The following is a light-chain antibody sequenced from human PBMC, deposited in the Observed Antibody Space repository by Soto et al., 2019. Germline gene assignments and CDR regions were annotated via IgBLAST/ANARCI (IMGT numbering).Light chain of an antibody. CDR1: SSDVGSYNL. CDR3: CSYAGSSTFPYV. Sequence: QSVLTQPASVSGSPGQSITISCTGTSSDVGSYNLVSWYQRHPGKAPKLMIYEVSKRPSGVSNRFSGSKSGNTASLTISGLQAEDEADYYCCSYAGSSTFPYVFGTGTKVTV. V-gene: IGLV2-23*02. CDR2: EVS. J-gene: IGLJ1*01.